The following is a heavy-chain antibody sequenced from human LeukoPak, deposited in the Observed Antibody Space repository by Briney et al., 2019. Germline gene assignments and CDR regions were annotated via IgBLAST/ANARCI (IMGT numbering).Heavy chain of an antibody. CDR3: ARAVSCGSDCYPFDY. J-gene: IGHJ4*02. CDR2: IYTSGST. V-gene: IGHV4-61*02. Sequence: PSETLSLTCTVSGGSISSGSYYWSWIRQPAGKGLEWIGRIYTSGSTNYNPSLKSRVTISVDTSKNQFSLKLSSVTAADTAVYYCARAVSCGSDCYPFDYWGQGTLVTVSS. CDR1: GGSISSGSYY. D-gene: IGHD2-21*02.